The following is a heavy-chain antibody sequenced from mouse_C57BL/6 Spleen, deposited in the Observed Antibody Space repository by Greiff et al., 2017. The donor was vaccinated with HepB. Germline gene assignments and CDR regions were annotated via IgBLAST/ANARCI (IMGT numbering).Heavy chain of an antibody. D-gene: IGHD2-3*01. CDR2: INPYNGGT. CDR3: ARSDGYYSQFAY. Sequence: EVQLQQSGPVLVKPGASVKMSCKASGYTFTDYYMNWVKQSHGKSLEWIGVINPYNGGTSYNQKFKGKATLTVDKSSSTAYMELNSLTSEDSAVYYCARSDGYYSQFAYWGQGTLVTVSA. V-gene: IGHV1-19*01. J-gene: IGHJ3*01. CDR1: GYTFTDYY.